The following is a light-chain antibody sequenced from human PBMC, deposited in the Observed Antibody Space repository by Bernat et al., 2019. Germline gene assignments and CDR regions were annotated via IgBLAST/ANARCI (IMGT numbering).Light chain of an antibody. CDR1: SSNIGSNT. CDR3: AAWDDRLNGWV. Sequence: QSVLTQPPSASGTPGQRVTISCSGSSSNIGSNTVNWYQQLPGTAPKLLIYSNNQRPSGVPDRFSGPKSGTSASLAISGLQSEDEADYYCAAWDDRLNGWVFGGGTKLTVL. CDR2: SNN. V-gene: IGLV1-44*01. J-gene: IGLJ3*02.